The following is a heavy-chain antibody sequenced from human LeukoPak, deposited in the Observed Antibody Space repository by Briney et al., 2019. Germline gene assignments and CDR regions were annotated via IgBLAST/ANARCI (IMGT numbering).Heavy chain of an antibody. CDR3: ARGWSDGMDV. Sequence: GGSLRLSCAASGFILSSYTMNWVRQAPGRGLEWVSSIGTSTSYIFYADSVKGRFTMSRDNAMNSVYLHMNSLRAEDTAVYYCARGWSDGMDVWGQGTTATVSS. CDR1: GFILSSYT. J-gene: IGHJ6*02. V-gene: IGHV3-21*01. CDR2: IGTSTSYI. D-gene: IGHD3-3*01.